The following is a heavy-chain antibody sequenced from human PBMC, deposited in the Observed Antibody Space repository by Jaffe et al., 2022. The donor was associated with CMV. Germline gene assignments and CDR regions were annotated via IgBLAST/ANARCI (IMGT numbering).Heavy chain of an antibody. CDR3: TTGRVTYYYDSSGYFGPRYNYYGMDV. D-gene: IGHD3-22*01. V-gene: IGHV3-15*01. CDR2: IKSKTDGGTT. J-gene: IGHJ6*02. CDR1: GFTFSNAW. Sequence: EVQLVESGGGLVKPGGSLRLSCAASGFTFSNAWMSWVRQAPGKGLEWVGRIKSKTDGGTTDYAAPVKGRFTISRDDSKNTLYLQMNSLKTEDTAVYYCTTGRVTYYYDSSGYFGPRYNYYGMDVWGQGTTVTVSS.